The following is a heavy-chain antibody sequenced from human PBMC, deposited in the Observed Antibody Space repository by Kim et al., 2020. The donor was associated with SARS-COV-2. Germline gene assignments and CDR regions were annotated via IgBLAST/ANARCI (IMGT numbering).Heavy chain of an antibody. CDR3: ARDASSRHDY. CDR1: GGSFSGYY. V-gene: IGHV4-34*01. Sequence: SETLSLTCAVYGGSFSGYYWSWIRQPPGKGLEWIGEINHSGSTNYNPSLKSRVTISVDTSKNQFSLKLSSVTAADTAVYYCARDASSRHDYWGQGTLVTVSS. J-gene: IGHJ4*02. D-gene: IGHD6-13*01. CDR2: INHSGST.